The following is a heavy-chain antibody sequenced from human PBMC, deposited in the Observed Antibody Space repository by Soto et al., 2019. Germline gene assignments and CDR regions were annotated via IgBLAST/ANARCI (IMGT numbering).Heavy chain of an antibody. CDR3: ALRDSSSSYYFDY. CDR2: INHSGST. V-gene: IGHV4-34*01. Sequence: SETRSLTCAVYGGSFSGYYWSWIRQPPGKGLEWIGEINHSGSTNYNPSLKSRVTISVDTSKNQFSLKLSSVTAADTAVYYCALRDSSSSYYFDYWGQGTLVTVSS. D-gene: IGHD6-6*01. CDR1: GGSFSGYY. J-gene: IGHJ4*02.